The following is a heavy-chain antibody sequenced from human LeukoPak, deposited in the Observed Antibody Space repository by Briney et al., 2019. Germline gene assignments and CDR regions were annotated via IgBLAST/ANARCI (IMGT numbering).Heavy chain of an antibody. CDR2: ISYDGSNK. V-gene: IGHV3-30*04. CDR1: GFTFSSYA. Sequence: PGGSLRPSCAASGFTFSSYAMHWVRQAPGQGLEWVAVISYDGSNKYYADSVKGRFTISRDNSKNTLYLQMNSLRAEDTAVYYCARVRRAAARLGTLLNYWGQGTLVTVSS. D-gene: IGHD6-6*01. J-gene: IGHJ4*02. CDR3: ARVRRAAARLGTLLNY.